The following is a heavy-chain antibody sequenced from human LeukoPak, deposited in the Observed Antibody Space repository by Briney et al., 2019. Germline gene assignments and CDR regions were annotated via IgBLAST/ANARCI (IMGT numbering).Heavy chain of an antibody. CDR2: ISYDGSSK. CDR3: ARARSSYGYGDAFDI. J-gene: IGHJ3*02. V-gene: IGHV3-30*04. CDR1: GFNLSTYA. Sequence: GGSLRLSCAASGFNLSTYATHRVRQAPGKGLEWVAVISYDGSSKYYADSVKGRFTISRDNSKNTLYLQMNSLRAEDTAVYYCARARSSYGYGDAFDIWGQGTMVTVSS. D-gene: IGHD5-18*01.